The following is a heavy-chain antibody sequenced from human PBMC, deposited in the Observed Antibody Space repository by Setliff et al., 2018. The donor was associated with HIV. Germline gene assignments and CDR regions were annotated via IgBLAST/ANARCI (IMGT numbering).Heavy chain of an antibody. CDR2: IYYSGST. J-gene: IGHJ6*02. Sequence: SETLSLTCTVSGGSISSYYWSWIRQPPGKGLEWIGYIYYSGSTNYNPSLKSRVTISVDTPKNQFSLKLSSVIAADTAVYYCARIFGDQGYYYGMGVWGQGTTVTVSS. V-gene: IGHV4-59*01. CDR1: GGSISSYY. D-gene: IGHD3-3*01. CDR3: ARIFGDQGYYYGMGV.